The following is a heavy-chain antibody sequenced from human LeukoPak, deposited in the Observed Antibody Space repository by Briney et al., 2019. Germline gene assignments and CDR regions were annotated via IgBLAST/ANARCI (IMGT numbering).Heavy chain of an antibody. J-gene: IGHJ6*03. CDR3: ARGIRGTRDHSYYYMDV. CDR1: GGTFISYA. V-gene: IGHV1-69*01. D-gene: IGHD3-10*01. Sequence: SVKVSCKASGGTFISYAITWVRQAPGQGLECMGGIIPVFGTANYAQKFQGRVTITADESASTVYLELSSLRADDTAVYYCARGIRGTRDHSYYYMDVWGKGTTVTVS. CDR2: IIPVFGTA.